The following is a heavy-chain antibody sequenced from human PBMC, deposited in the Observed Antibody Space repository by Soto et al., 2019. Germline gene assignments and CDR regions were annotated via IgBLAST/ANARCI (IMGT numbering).Heavy chain of an antibody. CDR3: AKWGYPAMQAFDF. Sequence: PSETLSLTCTVSGASVRDYNWNWIRQPPGRGLEWIGFIHHTGSNTYSPSLRSRVTMSVDTSRNQFSLMMTSVTAADTAVYCCAKWGYPAMQAFDFWGQGTVVTVSS. CDR1: GASVRDYN. CDR2: IHHTGSN. D-gene: IGHD3-16*02. V-gene: IGHV4-59*02. J-gene: IGHJ3*01.